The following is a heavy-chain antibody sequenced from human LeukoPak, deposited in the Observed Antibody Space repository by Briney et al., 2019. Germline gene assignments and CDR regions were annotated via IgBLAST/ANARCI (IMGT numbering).Heavy chain of an antibody. CDR1: GGSISSGGYY. J-gene: IGHJ6*04. D-gene: IGHD5-18*01. CDR2: ICYSGST. CDR3: ASGSVDTAMAPYYYYYGMDV. Sequence: SQTLSLTCTVSGGSISSGGYYWSWIRQHPGKGLEWIGYICYSGSTYYNPSLKSRVTISVDTSKNQFSLKLSSVTAADTAVYYCASGSVDTAMAPYYYYYGMDVWGKGTTVTVSS. V-gene: IGHV4-31*03.